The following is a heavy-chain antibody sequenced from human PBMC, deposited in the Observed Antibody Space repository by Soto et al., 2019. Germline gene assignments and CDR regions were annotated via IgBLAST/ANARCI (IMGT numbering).Heavy chain of an antibody. CDR3: ARHPGERWTYFDY. CDR1: GGSISSSSYY. CDR2: IYYSGST. D-gene: IGHD3-10*01. Sequence: QLQLQESGPGLVKPSETLSLTCTVSGGSISSSSYYWGWIRQPPGKGLEWIGSIYYSGSTYYNPSLKSRVTISVDTSKNQFSLKLSSVTAADTAVYYCARHPGERWTYFDYWGQGTLVTVSS. J-gene: IGHJ4*02. V-gene: IGHV4-39*01.